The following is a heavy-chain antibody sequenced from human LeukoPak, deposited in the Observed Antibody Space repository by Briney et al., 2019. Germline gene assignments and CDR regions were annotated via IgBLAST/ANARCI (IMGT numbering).Heavy chain of an antibody. J-gene: IGHJ4*02. Sequence: GGSLRLSCAASGFTFSNYWMHWVRQAPGKGLVLVSRINGDGSSRNYADSVKGRFTISRDNAKNTLYLQMNSLRAEDTAVYYCASASSHRIAAGGDSWGQGTLVTVSS. CDR1: GFTFSNYW. D-gene: IGHD6-13*01. V-gene: IGHV3-74*01. CDR2: INGDGSSR. CDR3: ASASSHRIAAGGDS.